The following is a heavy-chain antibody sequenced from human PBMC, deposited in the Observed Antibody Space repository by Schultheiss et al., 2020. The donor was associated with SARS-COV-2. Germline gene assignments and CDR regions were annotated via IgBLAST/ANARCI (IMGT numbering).Heavy chain of an antibody. D-gene: IGHD4-11*01. Sequence: ASVKVSCKASGYAFIGFYIHWLRQAPGQGLQWMGWINPSSGDTNEAQRFQGRVTMTRDTSISTAYMALNRLTSDDTAIYYCAKEKDYSIYGMDVWGQGTTVTVSS. CDR3: AKEKDYSIYGMDV. V-gene: IGHV1-2*02. J-gene: IGHJ6*02. CDR2: INPSSGDT. CDR1: GYAFIGFY.